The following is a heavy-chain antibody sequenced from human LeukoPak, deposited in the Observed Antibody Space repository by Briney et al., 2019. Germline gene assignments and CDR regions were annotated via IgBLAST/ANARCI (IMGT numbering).Heavy chain of an antibody. CDR1: GGTFSSYA. D-gene: IGHD3-22*01. Sequence: SVKVSCKASGGTFSSYAISWVRQAPGQGLEWMGGIIPIFGTANYAQKFQGRVTITTDESTSTAYMELSSLRSEDTAVYYCARGGTNYYDSSGYYPPTHWFDPWGQGTLVTASS. CDR3: ARGGTNYYDSSGYYPPTHWFDP. V-gene: IGHV1-69*05. J-gene: IGHJ5*02. CDR2: IIPIFGTA.